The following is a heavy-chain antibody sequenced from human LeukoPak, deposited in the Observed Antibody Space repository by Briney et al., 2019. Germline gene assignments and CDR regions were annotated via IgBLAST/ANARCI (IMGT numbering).Heavy chain of an antibody. CDR1: GGSISSDY. J-gene: IGHJ4*01. CDR3: ARGANWGSPNN. D-gene: IGHD7-27*01. Sequence: PSETLSLTCTVSGGSISSDYWSWIRQSPGKGLEWIGYIYYSGTTSYNPSLKSRVTISLDTSKNQFSLKLSSVTAADPAVYYCARGANWGSPNNWGQEPWSPSPQ. CDR2: IYYSGTT. V-gene: IGHV4-59*01.